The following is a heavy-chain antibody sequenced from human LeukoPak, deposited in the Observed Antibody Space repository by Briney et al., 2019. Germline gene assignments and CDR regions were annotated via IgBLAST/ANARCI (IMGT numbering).Heavy chain of an antibody. CDR1: GGSVSSSSYY. CDR3: ARSTVTTWVGDFDY. Sequence: SSETLSLTCTVSGGSVSSSSYYWGWIRQPPGKGLEWIGSIFYSGSTYYNPSLQSRVTISVDMSKNQFSLKLSSVTAADTAVYYCARSTVTTWVGDFDYWGQGTLVTVSS. D-gene: IGHD4-17*01. J-gene: IGHJ4*02. CDR2: IFYSGST. V-gene: IGHV4-39*01.